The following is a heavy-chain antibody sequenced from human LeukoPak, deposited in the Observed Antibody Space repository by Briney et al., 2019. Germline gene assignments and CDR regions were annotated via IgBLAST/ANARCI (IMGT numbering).Heavy chain of an antibody. D-gene: IGHD6-6*01. J-gene: IGHJ5*01. V-gene: IGHV3-23*01. Sequence: GGSLRLSCVTSGFTFSSYAMSWVRQAPGKGLEWVSSISGSGGTTYYADSVKGRFTISRDNSKNSLYLQMNSLRAEDAAVYYCAKDTALRPRWFDSWGQGTLVTVSS. CDR2: ISGSGGTT. CDR1: GFTFSSYA. CDR3: AKDTALRPRWFDS.